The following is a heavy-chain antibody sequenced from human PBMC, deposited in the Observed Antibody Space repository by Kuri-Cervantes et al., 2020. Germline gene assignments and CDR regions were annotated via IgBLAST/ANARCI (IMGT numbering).Heavy chain of an antibody. CDR1: GFTFGDYG. D-gene: IGHD3/OR15-3a*01. CDR3: TRVGRYDFWSGYYYYYYYMDV. V-gene: IGHV3-49*04. Sequence: GESLKISCTASGFTFGDYGMSWVRQAPGKGLEWVGFIKSKTYGGTTENAASVKGRFIISRDDSKSIAYLQMNSLKTEDTAVYYCTRVGRYDFWSGYYYYYYYMDVRGKGTTVTVSS. J-gene: IGHJ6*03. CDR2: IKSKTYGGTT.